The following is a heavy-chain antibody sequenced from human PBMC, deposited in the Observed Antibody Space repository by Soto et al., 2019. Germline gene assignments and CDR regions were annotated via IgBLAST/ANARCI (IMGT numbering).Heavy chain of an antibody. CDR2: IIPIFGTA. CDR1: GGTFSSYA. Sequence: SVKVSCKASGGTFSSYAISWVRQAPGQGLEWMGGIIPIFGTANYAQKFQGRVTITADESTSTAYMELSSLRSEDTAVYYCAREYSYGPDYYYYYGMDVWGQGTTVTVSS. V-gene: IGHV1-69*13. D-gene: IGHD5-18*01. J-gene: IGHJ6*02. CDR3: AREYSYGPDYYYYYGMDV.